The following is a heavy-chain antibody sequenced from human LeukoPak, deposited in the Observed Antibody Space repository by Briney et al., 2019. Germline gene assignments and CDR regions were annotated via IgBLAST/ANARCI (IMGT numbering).Heavy chain of an antibody. CDR3: TRRIGSGWYYFDY. V-gene: IGHV3-30-3*01. CDR2: ISYDGSNK. J-gene: IGHJ4*02. D-gene: IGHD6-19*01. CDR1: GFTFSNYA. Sequence: GRSLRLSCAASGFTFSNYAMHWVRQAPGKGLEWVAVISYDGSNKYYADSVKGRFTISRDNSKNTLYLQMNSLKTEDTAVYFCTRRIGSGWYYFDYWGQGTLVTVAS.